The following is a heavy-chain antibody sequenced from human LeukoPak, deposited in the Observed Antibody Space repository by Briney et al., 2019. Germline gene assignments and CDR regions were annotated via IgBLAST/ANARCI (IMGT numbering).Heavy chain of an antibody. V-gene: IGHV1-69*05. CDR3: ARGHCSSTSCHGGYYFDY. J-gene: IGHJ4*02. CDR2: IIPIFGTA. CDR1: GGTFSSYA. Sequence: ASVKVSCKASGGTFSSYAISWVRQAPGQGPEWMGGIIPIFGTANYAQKFQGRVTITTDESTSTAYMELSSLRSEDTAVYYCARGHCSSTSCHGGYYFDYWGQGTLVTVSS. D-gene: IGHD2-2*01.